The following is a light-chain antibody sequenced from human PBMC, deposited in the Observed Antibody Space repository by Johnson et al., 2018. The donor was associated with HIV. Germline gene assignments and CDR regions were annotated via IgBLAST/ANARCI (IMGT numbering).Light chain of an antibody. V-gene: IGLV1-51*02. Sequence: QSVLTQPPSVSAAPGQKVTISCSGSSSNIGNNYVSWYQQLPGTAPKLLIYENNKRPSGIPDRFSGSKSGTSATLGITGLQTGDEADYYCGTWDSSLSVAGIYVLGTGTKVTVL. J-gene: IGLJ1*01. CDR2: ENN. CDR1: SSNIGNNY. CDR3: GTWDSSLSVAGIYV.